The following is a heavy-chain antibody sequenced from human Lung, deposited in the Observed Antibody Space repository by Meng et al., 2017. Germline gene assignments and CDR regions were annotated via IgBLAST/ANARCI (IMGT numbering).Heavy chain of an antibody. CDR2: INHSGST. CDR3: ARGPTTMAHDFDY. D-gene: IGHD4-11*01. Sequence: QGQLQRGCAGLLKPSETLSLTCVVSGGAFSDYYWSWIRPPPGKGLEWIGEINHSGSTNYNPSLESRATISVDTSQNNLSLKLSSVTAADSAVYYCARGPTTMAHDFDYWGQGTLVTVSS. V-gene: IGHV4-34*01. CDR1: GGAFSDYY. J-gene: IGHJ4*02.